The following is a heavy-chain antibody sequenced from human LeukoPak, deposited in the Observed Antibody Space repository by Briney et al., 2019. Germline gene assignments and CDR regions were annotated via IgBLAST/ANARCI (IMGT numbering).Heavy chain of an antibody. CDR1: GYTFTSYG. J-gene: IGHJ6*02. Sequence: ASVKVSCKASGYTFTSYGISWVRQAPGQGLEWMGWISAYNGNTNYAQKLQGRVTMTTDTSTSTAYMELRSLRSDDTAVYYCARDTPTYCSSTSCYHYYYGMDVWGQGTTVTVSS. D-gene: IGHD2-2*01. CDR2: ISAYNGNT. CDR3: ARDTPTYCSSTSCYHYYYGMDV. V-gene: IGHV1-18*01.